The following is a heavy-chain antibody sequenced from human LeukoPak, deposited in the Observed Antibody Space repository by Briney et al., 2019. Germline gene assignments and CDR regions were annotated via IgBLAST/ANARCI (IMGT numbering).Heavy chain of an antibody. CDR3: ARDGGCSSGGYCRRNYFDY. CDR1: GYTFTNYF. V-gene: IGHV1-46*01. D-gene: IGHD2-15*01. CDR2: INPSDGST. J-gene: IGHJ4*02. Sequence: ASVKVSCKPSGYTFTNYFIHWVRQAPGQGLEWMGMINPSDGSTDYAQKFQGRVTMTRDTSTTTVYMEMNGLRSEDTAIYYCARDGGCSSGGYCRRNYFDYWGQGTLVTVSS.